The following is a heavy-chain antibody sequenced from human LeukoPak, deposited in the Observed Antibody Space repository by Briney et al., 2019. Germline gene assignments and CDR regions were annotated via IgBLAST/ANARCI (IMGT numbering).Heavy chain of an antibody. CDR1: GGSFSAYY. V-gene: IGHV4-34*01. J-gene: IGHJ5*02. D-gene: IGHD3-9*01. CDR3: ARSPLTGNYGDWFDP. CDR2: INHSGRT. Sequence: SETLSLTCGVSGGSFSAYYWSWIRQPPGKGLELIGEINHSGRTNYNPSLKSRVTISVDTSKNQFSLNLSSVTAADTAVYYCARSPLTGNYGDWFDPWGQGTLVIVSS.